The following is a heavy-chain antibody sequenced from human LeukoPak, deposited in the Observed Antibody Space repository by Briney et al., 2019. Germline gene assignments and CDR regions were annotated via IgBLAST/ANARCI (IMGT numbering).Heavy chain of an antibody. CDR3: ARDLSGAVAGAVFFDY. D-gene: IGHD6-19*01. V-gene: IGHV6-1*01. CDR1: GDSVSSNSAA. J-gene: IGHJ4*02. Sequence: SQTLSLTCAISGDSVSSNSAAWNWIRQSPSRGLEWLGRTYYRSKWHNDYAVSVKSRITINPDTSKNQFSLQLNSVTPEDTAVYYCARDLSGAVAGAVFFDYWGQGTLVTVSS. CDR2: TYYRSKWHN.